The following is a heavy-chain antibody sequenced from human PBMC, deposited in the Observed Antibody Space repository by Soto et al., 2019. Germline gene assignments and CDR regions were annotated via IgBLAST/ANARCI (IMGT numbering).Heavy chain of an antibody. J-gene: IGHJ5*02. Sequence: GGSLRLSCAASGFTFSSYGMHWVRQAPGEGLEWVAVIWYDGSNKYYADSVKGRFTISRDNSKNTLYLQMNSLRAEDTAVYYCARAPLELRSFDPWGQGTLVTVSS. V-gene: IGHV3-33*01. CDR2: IWYDGSNK. CDR3: ARAPLELRSFDP. CDR1: GFTFSSYG. D-gene: IGHD5-12*01.